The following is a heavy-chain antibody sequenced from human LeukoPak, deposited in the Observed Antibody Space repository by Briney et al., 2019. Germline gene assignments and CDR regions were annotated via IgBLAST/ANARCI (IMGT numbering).Heavy chain of an antibody. V-gene: IGHV1-2*02. J-gene: IGHJ5*02. CDR3: ARDGVIAARRGRWFDP. Sequence: ASVKVSCKASGYTFTGYYMHWVRQAPGQGLEWMGWINPNSGGTNHAQKFQGRVTMTRDTSISTAYMELSRLRSDDTAVYYCARDGVIAARRGRWFDPWGQGTLVTVSS. CDR2: INPNSGGT. CDR1: GYTFTGYY. D-gene: IGHD6-6*01.